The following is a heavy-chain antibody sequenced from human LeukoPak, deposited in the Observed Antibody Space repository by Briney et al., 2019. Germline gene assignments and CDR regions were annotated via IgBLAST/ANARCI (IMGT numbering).Heavy chain of an antibody. CDR1: GYTFTSYY. D-gene: IGHD2-2*01. V-gene: IGHV1-46*01. Sequence: GASVKVSCKASGYTFTSYYMHWVRQAPGQGLEWMGIINPSGGSTSYAQKFQGRVTMTRDTSTSTVYMELSSLRSEDTAVYYCARPGARYCSSTSCYRRVVRYNWFDPWGQGTLVTVSS. J-gene: IGHJ5*02. CDR3: ARPGARYCSSTSCYRRVVRYNWFDP. CDR2: INPSGGST.